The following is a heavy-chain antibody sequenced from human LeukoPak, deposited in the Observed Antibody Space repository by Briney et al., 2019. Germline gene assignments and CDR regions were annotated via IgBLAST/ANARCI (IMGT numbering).Heavy chain of an antibody. D-gene: IGHD6-19*01. V-gene: IGHV3-30-3*01. CDR2: TSHNEYNK. CDR1: GFTFSNYA. CDR3: ARGPGLAMGKGYFDY. Sequence: PGRSLRLSCAASGFTFSNYAMHWVRQAPGKGLEWVAATSHNEYNKYYADSMNGRFTISRDNSKNTLYLEVNSLRADDTAVYYCARGPGLAMGKGYFDYCGQGTLVTVSS. J-gene: IGHJ4*02.